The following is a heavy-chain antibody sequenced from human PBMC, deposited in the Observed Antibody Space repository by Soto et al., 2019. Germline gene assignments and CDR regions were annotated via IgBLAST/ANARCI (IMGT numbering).Heavy chain of an antibody. D-gene: IGHD3-22*01. CDR1: GFTFSDYY. Sequence: PGGSLRLSCAASGFTFSDYYMSWIRQAPGKGLEWVSYISSSDSIIYYADSVKGRFTISRDNAKNSLYLQMNSLRAEDTAVYYCARELGDYDSSCYFDDWGQGTLVTVSS. CDR3: ARELGDYDSSCYFDD. CDR2: ISSSDSII. V-gene: IGHV3-11*01. J-gene: IGHJ4*02.